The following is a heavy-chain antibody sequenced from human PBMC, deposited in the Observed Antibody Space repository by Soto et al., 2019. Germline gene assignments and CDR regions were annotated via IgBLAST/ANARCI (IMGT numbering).Heavy chain of an antibody. Sequence: PSETLSLTCTVSGGSISSSSYYWGWIRQPPGKGLEWIGSIYYSGSTYYNPSLKSRVTISVDTSKNQFSLKLSSVTAADTAVYYCARNGYCSGGSCYSYWFDPWGQGTLVTVSS. V-gene: IGHV4-39*01. CDR1: GGSISSSSYY. D-gene: IGHD2-15*01. CDR2: IYYSGST. J-gene: IGHJ5*02. CDR3: ARNGYCSGGSCYSYWFDP.